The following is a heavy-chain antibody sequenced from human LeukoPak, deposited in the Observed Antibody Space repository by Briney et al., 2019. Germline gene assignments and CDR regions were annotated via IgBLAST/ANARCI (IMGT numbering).Heavy chain of an antibody. CDR1: GYTFTSYD. CDR2: MNPNSGNT. J-gene: IGHJ3*02. CDR3: ARAWDYYGSGSYLSALDI. D-gene: IGHD3-10*01. V-gene: IGHV1-8*03. Sequence: ASVKVSCKASGYTFTSYDINWVRQATGQGLEWMGWMNPNSGNTGYAQKFQGRVTITRNTSISTAYMELSSLRSEDTAVYYCARAWDYYGSGSYLSALDIWGQGTMVTVSS.